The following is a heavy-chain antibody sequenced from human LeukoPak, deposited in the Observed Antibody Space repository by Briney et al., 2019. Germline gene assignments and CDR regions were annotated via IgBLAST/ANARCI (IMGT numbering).Heavy chain of an antibody. CDR2: IIPIFGTA. Sequence: ASVKVSCKASGGTFSSYAISWVRQAPGQGLEWMGGIIPIFGTANYAQKYQGRVTITADESTSTAYMELSSLRSEDTAVYYCARDLTGDLDWFDPWGQGTLVTVSS. V-gene: IGHV1-69*13. CDR3: ARDLTGDLDWFDP. CDR1: GGTFSSYA. J-gene: IGHJ5*02. D-gene: IGHD7-27*01.